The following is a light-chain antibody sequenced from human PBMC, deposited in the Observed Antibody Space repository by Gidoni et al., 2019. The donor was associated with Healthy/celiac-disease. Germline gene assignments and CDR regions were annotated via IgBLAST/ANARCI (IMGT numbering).Light chain of an antibody. V-gene: IGKV1-39*01. CDR2: AAS. Sequence: DIQMTQSPPSLSASVGDRVTITCRASQSISSYLNWYQQKPGKAPKLLIYAASSLQSGVPSRFSGSGSGTDFTLTISSLQPEDFATYYCQQSYSTLRTFGGGTKVEIK. CDR3: QQSYSTLRT. J-gene: IGKJ4*01. CDR1: QSISSY.